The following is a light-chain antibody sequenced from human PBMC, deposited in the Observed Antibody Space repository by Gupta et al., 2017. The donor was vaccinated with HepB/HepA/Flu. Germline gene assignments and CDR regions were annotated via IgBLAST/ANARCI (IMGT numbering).Light chain of an antibody. CDR3: SSYTGSGSLI. V-gene: IGLV2-14*01. J-gene: IGLJ2*01. CDR1: SSDVSGYNH. CDR2: DVT. Sequence: QSPMTSPDYVSGCPGRSISMYCTGPSSDVSGYNHVSWYQQQPGKAPKLLIYDVTNRPSGVSNRFSWSKSGNTASLIISGLQAEDEADYYCSSYTGSGSLIFGGGTKLTVL.